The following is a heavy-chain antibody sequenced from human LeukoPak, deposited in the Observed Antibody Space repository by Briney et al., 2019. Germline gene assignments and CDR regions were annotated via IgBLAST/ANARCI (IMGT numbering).Heavy chain of an antibody. D-gene: IGHD2-15*01. CDR3: TTRRQDGW. J-gene: IGHJ4*02. Sequence: GGSLRLSCVASGFTFSDAWMSWVRQAPGKGLEWVGRIKSKIDGGTIDYAAPVKGGFTISRDDSRNTLYLQMNSLKTEDTAVYYCTTRRQDGWWGQGTLVTVSS. CDR2: IKSKIDGGTI. V-gene: IGHV3-15*01. CDR1: GFTFSDAW.